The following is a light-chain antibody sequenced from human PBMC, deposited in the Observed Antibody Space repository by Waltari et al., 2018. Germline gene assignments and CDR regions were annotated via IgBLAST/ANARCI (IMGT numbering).Light chain of an antibody. V-gene: IGKV1-9*01. CDR3: QQFDIYPIT. CDR1: QGIRSS. Sequence: DIQLTQSPSFLSASVGDRVTITCRARQGIRSSLTWYQLKPGKAPMLLIYAASTLQAGVPSRFSASGSGTDFTLTISSLQPEDFAIYYCQQFDIYPITFGGGTKVEIK. J-gene: IGKJ4*01. CDR2: AAS.